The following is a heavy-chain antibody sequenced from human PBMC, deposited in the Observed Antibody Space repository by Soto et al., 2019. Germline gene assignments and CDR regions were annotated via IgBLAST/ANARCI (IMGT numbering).Heavy chain of an antibody. CDR1: GFTFSSYA. CDR2: ISSSSSNI. CDR3: ARAGTTPEVMLY. D-gene: IGHD1-1*01. Sequence: PGGSLRLSCAASGFTFSSYAMHWVRQAPGKGLEWVSSISSSSSNIYYADSVKGRFTISRDNAKNSLYLQMNSLRAEDTAVYYCARAGTTPEVMLYWGQGSLVIVSS. V-gene: IGHV3-21*01. J-gene: IGHJ4*02.